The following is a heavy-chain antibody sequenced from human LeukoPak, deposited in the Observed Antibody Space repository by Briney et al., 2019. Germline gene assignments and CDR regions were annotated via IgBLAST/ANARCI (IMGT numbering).Heavy chain of an antibody. J-gene: IGHJ4*02. CDR2: INHSGST. CDR1: GGSFSGYY. D-gene: IGHD3-16*01. Sequence: SETLSLTCAVYGGSFSGYYWSWIRQPPGKGLEWIGEINHSGSTNYNPSLKSRVTISVDTSKNQFSLKLSSVTAADTAVCYCARDHIGLITGRLKRPGAAFDYWGQGTLVTVSS. V-gene: IGHV4-34*01. CDR3: ARDHIGLITGRLKRPGAAFDY.